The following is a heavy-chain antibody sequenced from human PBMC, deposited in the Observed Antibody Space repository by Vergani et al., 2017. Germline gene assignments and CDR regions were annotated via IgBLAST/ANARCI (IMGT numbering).Heavy chain of an antibody. CDR3: AGSSTTWRYAFDI. CDR2: IYYSGST. Sequence: LQLQESGPGLVKPSETLSLTCTVSGGSISSSSYYWGWIRQPPGKGLEWIGSIYYSGSTYYNPSLKSRVTISVDTSKNQFSLKLSSVTAADTAVYYCAGSSTTWRYAFDIWGQGTMVTVSS. J-gene: IGHJ3*02. CDR1: GGSISSSSYY. V-gene: IGHV4-39*07. D-gene: IGHD2-2*01.